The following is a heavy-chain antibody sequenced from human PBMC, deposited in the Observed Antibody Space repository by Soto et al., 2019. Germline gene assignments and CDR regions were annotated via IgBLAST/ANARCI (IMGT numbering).Heavy chain of an antibody. D-gene: IGHD2-8*01. CDR2: ISSSSSTI. CDR1: GFTFSSYS. Sequence: GGSLRLSCAASGFTFSSYSMNWVRQAPGKGLEWVSYISSSSSTIYYADSVKGRFTISRDNAKNSLYLQMNSLRAEDTAVYYCARVSVYAMARYYYYGMDVWGQGTTVTVSS. CDR3: ARVSVYAMARYYYYGMDV. J-gene: IGHJ6*02. V-gene: IGHV3-48*04.